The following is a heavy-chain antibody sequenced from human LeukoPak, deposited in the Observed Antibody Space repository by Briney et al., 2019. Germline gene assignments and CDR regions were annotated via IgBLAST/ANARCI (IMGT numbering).Heavy chain of an antibody. Sequence: SETLSLTCAVYGESFTGHHWSWIRQPPGRSLEWIGKINHSGSTNYNPSLKSRVTISVDTSKNQFSLKVTSLTAADTAVYYCARVSGLNNFDSWGQGTLVTVSS. CDR2: INHSGST. CDR1: GESFTGHH. J-gene: IGHJ4*02. D-gene: IGHD1/OR15-1a*01. CDR3: ARVSGLNNFDS. V-gene: IGHV4-34*01.